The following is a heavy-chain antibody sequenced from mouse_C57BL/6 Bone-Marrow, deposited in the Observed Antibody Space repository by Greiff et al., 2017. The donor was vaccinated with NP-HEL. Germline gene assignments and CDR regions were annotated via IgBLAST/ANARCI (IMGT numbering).Heavy chain of an antibody. D-gene: IGHD2-2*01. V-gene: IGHV1-64*01. CDR1: GYTFTSYW. Sequence: QVQLKQPGAELVKPGASVKLSCKASGYTFTSYWMHWVKQRPGQGLEWIGMIHPNSGSTNYNEKFKSKATLTVDKSSSTAYMQLSSLTSEDSAVYYCARKGLRRFDYWGQGTTLTVSS. J-gene: IGHJ2*01. CDR3: ARKGLRRFDY. CDR2: IHPNSGST.